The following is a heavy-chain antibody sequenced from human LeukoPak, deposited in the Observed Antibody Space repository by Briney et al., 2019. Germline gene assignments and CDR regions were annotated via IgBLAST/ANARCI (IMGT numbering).Heavy chain of an antibody. J-gene: IGHJ4*02. Sequence: SETLSLTCAVSGYSISSGYYWGWIRQPPGKGLEWIGSIYLSGSTYYNPSLKSRVTISVDTSKNQFSLKLSSVTAADTAVYYCARGQWLVRVYFDYWGQGTLVTVSS. CDR2: IYLSGST. CDR1: GYSISSGYY. CDR3: ARGQWLVRVYFDY. D-gene: IGHD6-19*01. V-gene: IGHV4-38-2*01.